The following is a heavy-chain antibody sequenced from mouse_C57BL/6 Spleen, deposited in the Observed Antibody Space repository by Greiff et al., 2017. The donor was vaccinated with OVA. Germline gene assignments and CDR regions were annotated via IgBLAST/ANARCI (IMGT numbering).Heavy chain of an antibody. J-gene: IGHJ1*03. Sequence: EVKLMESGPGLVKPSQSLSLTCSVTGYSITSGYYWNWIRQFPGNKLEWMGYISYDGSNNYNPSLKNRISITRDTSKNQFFLKLNSVTTEDTATYYCARDPGMVTGPLYWYFDVWGTGTTVTVSS. D-gene: IGHD2-2*01. CDR2: ISYDGSN. CDR1: GYSITSGYY. V-gene: IGHV3-6*01. CDR3: ARDPGMVTGPLYWYFDV.